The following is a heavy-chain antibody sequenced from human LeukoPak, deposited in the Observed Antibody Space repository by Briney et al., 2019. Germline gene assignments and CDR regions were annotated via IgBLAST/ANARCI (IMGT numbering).Heavy chain of an antibody. CDR1: GFTFSSYA. CDR3: AKDDYSNYNPLYFDY. CDR2: ISGSGGST. V-gene: IGHV3-23*01. J-gene: IGHJ4*02. D-gene: IGHD4-11*01. Sequence: GRSLRLSCAASGFTFSSYAMSWVRQAPGKGLEWVSAISGSGGSTYYADSVKGRFTISRDNSKNTLYLQMNSLRAEDTAVYYCAKDDYSNYNPLYFDYWGQGTLVTVSS.